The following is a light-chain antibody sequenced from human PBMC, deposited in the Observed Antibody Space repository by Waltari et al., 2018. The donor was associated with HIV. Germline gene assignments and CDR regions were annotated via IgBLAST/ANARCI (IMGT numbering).Light chain of an antibody. Sequence: QPVLTQPPSASASLGAPVTLTCTLSSGSSNSTVDWSPQRPGKGPRFVMRVGTGGIVGSKGDGIPDRFSVLGSGLNRYLTIKNIQEEDESDYHCGADHGSGSNFVWVFGGGTKLTVL. J-gene: IGLJ3*02. CDR1: SGSSNST. CDR2: VGTGGIVG. CDR3: GADHGSGSNFVWV. V-gene: IGLV9-49*01.